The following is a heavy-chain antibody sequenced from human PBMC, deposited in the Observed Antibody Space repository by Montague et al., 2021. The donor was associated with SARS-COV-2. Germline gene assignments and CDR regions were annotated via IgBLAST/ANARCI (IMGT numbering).Heavy chain of an antibody. V-gene: IGHV4-39*01. Sequence: SETLSLTCTVSGVSISGYTYFWGWIRQPPGKGLEWIASVYYSGNTNYNPSLKGRVTISVDTSKNQSSLQVSSVTAADSAIYYCARHRVASGWNYFDPWGRGTLVTVSS. CDR2: VYYSGNT. J-gene: IGHJ5*02. CDR3: ARHRVASGWNYFDP. D-gene: IGHD1-7*01. CDR1: GVSISGYTYF.